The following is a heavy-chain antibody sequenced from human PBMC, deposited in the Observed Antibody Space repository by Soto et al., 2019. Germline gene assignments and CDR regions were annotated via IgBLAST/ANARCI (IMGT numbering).Heavy chain of an antibody. CDR3: ARDAHDGSGNY. Sequence: GGSLRLSCAASGFTVSSNYMSWVRQAPGKGLEWVSVIYSGGSTYYADSVKGRFTISRDNSKNTLYLQMNSLRAEDTAVYYCARDAHDGSGNYWGQGTLVTVSS. CDR1: GFTVSSNY. CDR2: IYSGGST. J-gene: IGHJ4*02. D-gene: IGHD3-10*01. V-gene: IGHV3-66*01.